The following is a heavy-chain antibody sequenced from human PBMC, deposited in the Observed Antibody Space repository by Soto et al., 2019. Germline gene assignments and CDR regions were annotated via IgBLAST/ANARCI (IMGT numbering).Heavy chain of an antibody. J-gene: IGHJ6*02. Sequence: GGSLRLSCAASGFTFSSYSMNWVRQAPGKGLEWVSSISSSSYIYYADSVKGRFTISRDNAKNSLYLQMNSLRAEDTAVYYCARDQGLQGYYGMDVWGQGTTVTVSS. CDR2: ISSSSYI. D-gene: IGHD4-4*01. CDR3: ARDQGLQGYYGMDV. CDR1: GFTFSSYS. V-gene: IGHV3-21*01.